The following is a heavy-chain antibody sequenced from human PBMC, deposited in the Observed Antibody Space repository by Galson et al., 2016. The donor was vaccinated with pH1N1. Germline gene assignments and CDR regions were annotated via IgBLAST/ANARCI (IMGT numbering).Heavy chain of an antibody. CDR3: ARSFSASSVGSRAFDV. J-gene: IGHJ3*01. Sequence: TLSLTCTVSGGSINSDNYYWSWIRQPAGKGLEWIGRIYPSGGTNYNPSLKSRVTISVETSKNQFSLKLTSVTAADTAIYYCARSFSASSVGSRAFDVWGQGTMVTVSS. CDR1: GGSINSDNYY. D-gene: IGHD1-26*01. CDR2: IYPSGGT. V-gene: IGHV4-61*02.